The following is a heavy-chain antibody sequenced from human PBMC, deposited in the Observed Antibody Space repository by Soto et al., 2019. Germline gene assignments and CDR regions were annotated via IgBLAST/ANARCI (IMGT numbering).Heavy chain of an antibody. V-gene: IGHV4-61*01. Sequence: QVHLQESGPGLVEPSETLSLTCTVSGGSVISGSHYWSWIRQPPGKGLEWIAYISYTGTTNYNPSLKSRVTISVDTSKNQFSLKLSSVTAADTAVYYCARVLTMTTGDLDGVDVWGQGTTVTVSS. CDR1: GGSVISGSHY. CDR2: ISYTGTT. J-gene: IGHJ6*02. CDR3: ARVLTMTTGDLDGVDV. D-gene: IGHD7-27*01.